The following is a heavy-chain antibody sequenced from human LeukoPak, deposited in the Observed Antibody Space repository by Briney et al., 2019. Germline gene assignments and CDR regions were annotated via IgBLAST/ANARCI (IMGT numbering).Heavy chain of an antibody. CDR3: ARESGGPFGAKWELLRLFDY. D-gene: IGHD1-26*01. CDR1: GDSVSSNSAA. Sequence: SQTLSLTCAISGDSVSSNSAAWNWIRQSPSRGLEWLGRTYYRSKWYNDYAVSVKSRITINPGTSKNQFSLQLNSVTPEDTAVYYCARESGGPFGAKWELLRLFDYWGQGTLVTVSS. V-gene: IGHV6-1*01. J-gene: IGHJ4*02. CDR2: TYYRSKWYN.